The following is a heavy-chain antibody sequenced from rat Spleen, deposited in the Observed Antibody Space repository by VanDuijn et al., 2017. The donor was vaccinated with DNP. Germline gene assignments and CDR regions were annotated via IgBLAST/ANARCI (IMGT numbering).Heavy chain of an antibody. CDR1: GFTFNNYW. V-gene: IGHV5-31*01. J-gene: IGHJ4*01. Sequence: EVQLVESGGDLVQPGRSLKLSCVASGFTFNNYWMTWIRQVPGKGLEWVAAISTSGSRTYYPDSVKGRFTISRVNVQSTLSLQMTSLRSEDTATYYCARSVRATSYYAMDAWGQGTSVTVSS. CDR3: ARSVRATSYYAMDA. CDR2: ISTSGSRT. D-gene: IGHD1-3*01.